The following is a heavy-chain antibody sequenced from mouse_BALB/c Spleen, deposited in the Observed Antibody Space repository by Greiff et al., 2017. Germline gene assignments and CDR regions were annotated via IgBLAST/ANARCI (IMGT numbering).Heavy chain of an antibody. Sequence: EVQLQQSGAELVRPGASVKLSCKASGFNIKDYYMHWVKQRPEQGLEWIGWIDPENGNTIYDPKFQGKASITADTSSNTAYLQLSSLTSEDTAVYYCARSGGYYAMDYWGQGTSVTVSS. V-gene: IGHV14-1*02. CDR3: ARSGGYYAMDY. CDR2: IDPENGNT. J-gene: IGHJ4*01. CDR1: GFNIKDYY. D-gene: IGHD3-1*01.